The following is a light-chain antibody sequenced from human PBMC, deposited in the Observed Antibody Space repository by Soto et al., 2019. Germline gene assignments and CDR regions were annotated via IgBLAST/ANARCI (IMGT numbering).Light chain of an antibody. Sequence: SALTQPASVSGSPGQSITISCTGTSSDIGGYNFVSWYQQHPGKAPKLILFEASNRPSGVSNRFSGSKSGNTASLTISGLQAEDEADYYCGSFTTTTTLYVFGTGTKVTVL. CDR3: GSFTTTTTLYV. J-gene: IGLJ1*01. CDR2: EAS. CDR1: SSDIGGYNF. V-gene: IGLV2-14*01.